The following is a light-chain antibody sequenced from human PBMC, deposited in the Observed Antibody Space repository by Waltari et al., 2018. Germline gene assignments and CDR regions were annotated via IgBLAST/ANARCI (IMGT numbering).Light chain of an antibody. CDR2: GAS. CDR3: QQYNNWPPWT. J-gene: IGKJ1*01. V-gene: IGKV3D-15*01. CDR1: QNINSN. Sequence: EIVMTQSPATLSVSPGEGATLSCRASQNINSNLAWYQQQPGQTPGLLIYGASTRAIGIPARFSGSGSGTEFTLTISSLQSEDFALYYCQQYNNWPPWTFGQGTNVEIK.